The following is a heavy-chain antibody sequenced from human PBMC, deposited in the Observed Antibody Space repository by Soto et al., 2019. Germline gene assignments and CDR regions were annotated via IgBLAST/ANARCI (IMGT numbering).Heavy chain of an antibody. CDR2: SSTSNGDT. CDR1: GYTFTSYG. Sequence: QVQLVQSGAEVKKPGASVKVSCKTSGYTFTSYGITWVRQAPGQGLGWMGWSSTSNGDTNYVQKFQGRVTRTTDTSTGTGYMELRSLTSDDTAVYYCARDYTFPDYWGQGTLVTVSS. J-gene: IGHJ4*02. D-gene: IGHD3-3*02. CDR3: ARDYTFPDY. V-gene: IGHV1-18*01.